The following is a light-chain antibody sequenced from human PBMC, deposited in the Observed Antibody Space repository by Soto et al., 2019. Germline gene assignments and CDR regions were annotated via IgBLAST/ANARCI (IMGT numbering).Light chain of an antibody. Sequence: EIVLTQSPATLSLSPGERATLSCRASQSVGTYLAWYQQKPGQSPRLLIYGASSRATGIPDRFSGSGSGTDFALTISRLEPDDFAVYYCQQRGKWPLTFGGGTKVDI. CDR3: QQRGKWPLT. CDR2: GAS. J-gene: IGKJ4*01. CDR1: QSVGTY. V-gene: IGKV3-11*01.